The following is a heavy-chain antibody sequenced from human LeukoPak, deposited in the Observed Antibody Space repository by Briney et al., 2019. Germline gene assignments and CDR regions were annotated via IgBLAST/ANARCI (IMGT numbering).Heavy chain of an antibody. CDR3: ARDQYDFWSGPRFDP. V-gene: IGHV3-7*01. CDR2: IKQDGSEK. CDR1: GFTVSSNY. D-gene: IGHD3-3*01. J-gene: IGHJ5*02. Sequence: GGSLRLSCAASGFTVSSNYMSWVRQAPGKGLEWVANIKQDGSEKYYVDSVKGRFTISRDNAKNSLYLQMNSLRAEDTAVYYCARDQYDFWSGPRFDPWGQGTLVTVSS.